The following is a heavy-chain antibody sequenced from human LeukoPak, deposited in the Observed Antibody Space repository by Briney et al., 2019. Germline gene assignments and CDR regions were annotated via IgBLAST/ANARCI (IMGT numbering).Heavy chain of an antibody. CDR2: IRYDGSNK. D-gene: IGHD3-22*01. Sequence: GGSLRLSCAGSGFTFSRFGMHWVRQAPGKGLEWVAFIRYDGSNKYYADSVQGRFIISRDNSKDTLYLHMNSLRAEDTAVYYCAKAQNYYDSSGSDYWGQGTLVTVSS. CDR3: AKAQNYYDSSGSDY. CDR1: GFTFSRFG. V-gene: IGHV3-30*02. J-gene: IGHJ4*02.